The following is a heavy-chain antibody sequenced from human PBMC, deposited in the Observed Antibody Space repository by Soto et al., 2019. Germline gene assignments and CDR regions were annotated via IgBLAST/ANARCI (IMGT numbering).Heavy chain of an antibody. CDR1: GGSISSGGHY. CDR2: IYYMGNT. J-gene: IGHJ4*02. D-gene: IGHD6-13*01. Sequence: ETLSLPCPVSGGSISSGGHYCGWIRQPPGKGLEWSGNIYYMGNTYYNPSLRSRVTISVDTSKNQFSLKVTSLTVADTAVYYCARHRDTSSRYLLPDYWGQGILVTVSS. V-gene: IGHV4-39*01. CDR3: ARHRDTSSRYLLPDY.